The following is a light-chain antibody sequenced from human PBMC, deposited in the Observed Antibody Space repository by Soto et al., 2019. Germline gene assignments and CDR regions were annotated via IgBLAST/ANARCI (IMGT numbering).Light chain of an antibody. CDR1: SGHSSYA. V-gene: IGLV4-69*01. Sequence: QPVLTQSPSASASLGASVKLTCTLSSGHSSYAIAWHQQQPEKGPRYLMKLNSDGSHSKGDGIPDRFSGSSSGAERYLTISSLQYEDEADYYCQTWGTGTGVFGGGTKVTVL. CDR3: QTWGTGTGV. J-gene: IGLJ3*02. CDR2: LNSDGSH.